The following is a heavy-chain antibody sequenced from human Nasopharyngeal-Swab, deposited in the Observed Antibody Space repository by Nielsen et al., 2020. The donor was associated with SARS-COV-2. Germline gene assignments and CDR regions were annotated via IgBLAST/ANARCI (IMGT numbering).Heavy chain of an antibody. J-gene: IGHJ6*03. CDR2: IKQDGSEK. V-gene: IGHV3-7*03. CDR3: ARQGVFVPAYFHQYYMDV. Sequence: EALKISFATSGFSFSTFLVTWVRPGPGKGVGGVANIKQDGSEKYYVDSVKGRFTVSRDNPKNLLYLQVNSLRAEDTAVYYCARQGVFVPAYFHQYYMDVWGKGTTVTVSS. D-gene: IGHD3-16*02. CDR1: GFSFSTFL.